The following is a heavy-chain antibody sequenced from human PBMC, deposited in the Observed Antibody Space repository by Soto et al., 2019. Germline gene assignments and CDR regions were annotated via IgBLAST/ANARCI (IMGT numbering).Heavy chain of an antibody. CDR1: GGSISSGGYY. V-gene: IGHV4-31*03. Sequence: QVQLQESGPGLVKPSQTLSLTCTVSGGSISSGGYYWSWIRQHPGKGLEWIGYIYCRGSTYYNPAVKGGGSVSGDTSKNQCSLKLSSVTAADTAVYYCARDPGDWGQGTLVTVSS. D-gene: IGHD3-10*01. CDR3: ARDPGD. J-gene: IGHJ4*02. CDR2: IYCRGST.